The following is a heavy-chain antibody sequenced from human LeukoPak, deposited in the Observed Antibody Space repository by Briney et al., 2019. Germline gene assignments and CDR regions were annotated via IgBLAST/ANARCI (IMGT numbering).Heavy chain of an antibody. J-gene: IGHJ5*02. CDR2: INWNGGST. Sequence: PGGSLRLSCAASGFTFDDYGMSWVRQAPGKGQDWVSGINWNGGSTGYADSVKGRFTISRDNAKNSLYLQMNSLRAEDTAVYFCAKAPVTSCRGAYCYPFDPWGQGTLVTVSS. V-gene: IGHV3-20*04. CDR3: AKAPVTSCRGAYCYPFDP. D-gene: IGHD2-21*01. CDR1: GFTFDDYG.